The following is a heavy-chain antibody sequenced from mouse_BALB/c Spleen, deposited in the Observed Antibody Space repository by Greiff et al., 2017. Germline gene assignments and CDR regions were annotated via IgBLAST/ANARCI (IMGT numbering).Heavy chain of an antibody. V-gene: IGHV14-3*02. D-gene: IGHD2-4*01. Sequence: VQLKESGAELVKPGASVKLSCTASGFNIKDTYMHWVKQRPEQGLEWIGRIDPANGNTKYDPKFQGKATITADTSSNTAYLQLSSLTSEDTAVYYCALIYYEDYWGQGTTLTVSS. CDR1: GFNIKDTY. CDR2: IDPANGNT. CDR3: ALIYYEDY. J-gene: IGHJ2*01.